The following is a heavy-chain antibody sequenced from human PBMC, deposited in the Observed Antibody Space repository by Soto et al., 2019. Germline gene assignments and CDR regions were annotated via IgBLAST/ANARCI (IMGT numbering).Heavy chain of an antibody. V-gene: IGHV3-7*05. CDR3: GAWSRSSWFAY. CDR2: IKPDGSER. D-gene: IGHD6-13*01. J-gene: IGHJ4*01. Sequence: EVHLVESGGDLVQAGGSLRLSCGGSGFIFSTYWMSWVRQVPGKGLELVAKIKPDGSERDYADSVTGRFTISRDNAKNSLDLQMSSLRVEDTAVYSCGAWSRSSWFAYWLHGTLVTVSS. CDR1: GFIFSTYW.